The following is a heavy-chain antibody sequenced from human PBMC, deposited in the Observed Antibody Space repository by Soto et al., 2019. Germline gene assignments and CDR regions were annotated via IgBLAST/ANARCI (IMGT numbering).Heavy chain of an antibody. Sequence: QLQLQESGPGLVKPSETLSLTCTVSGGSISSSSYYWGWIRQPPGKGLEWIGSTYSSGSTYYNPSPQSRVTISVDTSKNQFSLQLSSVTAADTAVYYCAVYCSTTSCLRRAFDIWGQGTKVTVSS. CDR3: AVYCSTTSCLRRAFDI. CDR1: GGSISSSSYY. J-gene: IGHJ3*02. V-gene: IGHV4-39*01. CDR2: TYSSGST. D-gene: IGHD2-2*01.